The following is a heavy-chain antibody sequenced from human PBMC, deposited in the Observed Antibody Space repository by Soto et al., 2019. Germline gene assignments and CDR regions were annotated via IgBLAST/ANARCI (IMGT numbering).Heavy chain of an antibody. CDR3: ALSGYCSGGSCPPYYYYGMDV. V-gene: IGHV4-34*01. CDR2: INHSGST. CDR1: GGSFSGYY. D-gene: IGHD2-15*01. J-gene: IGHJ6*02. Sequence: PSETLSLTCAAYGGSFSGYYWSWIRQPPGKGLEWIGEINHSGSTNYNPSLKSRVTISVDTSKNQFSLKLSSVTAADTAVYYCALSGYCSGGSCPPYYYYGMDVWGQGTTVTVSS.